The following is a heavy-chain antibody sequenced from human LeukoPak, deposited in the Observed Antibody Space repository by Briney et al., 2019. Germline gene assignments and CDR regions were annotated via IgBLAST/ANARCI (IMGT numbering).Heavy chain of an antibody. J-gene: IGHJ5*02. CDR2: IWYDGSNK. D-gene: IGHD6-19*01. V-gene: IGHV3-33*01. CDR1: GFTFSSYG. CDR3: ARDHIAWYSSGYWFDP. Sequence: GGSLRLSCAASGFTFSSYGMHWVRQAPGKGLEWVAVIWYDGSNKYYADSVKGRFSISRDNSKNTLYLQMNSLRAEDTAVYYCARDHIAWYSSGYWFDPWGQGTLVTVSS.